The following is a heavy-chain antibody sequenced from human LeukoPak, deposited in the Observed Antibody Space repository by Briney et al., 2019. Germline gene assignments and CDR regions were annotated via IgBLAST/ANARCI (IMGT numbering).Heavy chain of an antibody. CDR2: MYYIGNT. CDR1: GGSISNSDYY. V-gene: IGHV4-39*01. J-gene: IGHJ4*02. D-gene: IGHD2-15*01. Sequence: PSETLSLTRTVSGGSISNSDYYWGWIRQPPGKGLEYIGYMYYIGNTNYNPSLTSRLTISVDTSKNQVSLRLTSVTAADTAVYYLGSLGGNCRRGYCYHFENWGQGTLVHGPS. CDR3: GSLGGNCRRGYCYHFEN.